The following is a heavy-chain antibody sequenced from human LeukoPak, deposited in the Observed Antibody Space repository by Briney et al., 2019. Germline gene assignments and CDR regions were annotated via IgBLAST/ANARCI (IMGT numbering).Heavy chain of an antibody. CDR1: GFTFSSYA. Sequence: GGSLRLSCAASGFTFSSYAMSWVRQAPGKGLEWVSAISGSGGSTYYADSVKGRFTISRDNSKNTLYLQMNSLRAEDTAVYYCAKEPVSIAAAIRGPWFDPWGQGTLVTVSS. CDR2: ISGSGGST. V-gene: IGHV3-23*01. J-gene: IGHJ5*02. CDR3: AKEPVSIAAAIRGPWFDP. D-gene: IGHD6-13*01.